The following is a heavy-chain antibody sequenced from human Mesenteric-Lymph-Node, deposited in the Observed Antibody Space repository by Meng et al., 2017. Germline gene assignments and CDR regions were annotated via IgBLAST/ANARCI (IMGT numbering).Heavy chain of an antibody. V-gene: IGHV3-30*04. J-gene: IGHJ4*02. CDR3: ARDPLWFGEPGVSQFDY. Sequence: GGPLRLSCAASGFTFSSYAMHWVRQAPGKGLEWVAVISYDGSNKYYADSVKGRFTISRDNSKNTLYLQMNSLRAEDTAVYYCARDPLWFGEPGVSQFDYWGQGTLVTVSS. CDR2: ISYDGSNK. D-gene: IGHD3-10*01. CDR1: GFTFSSYA.